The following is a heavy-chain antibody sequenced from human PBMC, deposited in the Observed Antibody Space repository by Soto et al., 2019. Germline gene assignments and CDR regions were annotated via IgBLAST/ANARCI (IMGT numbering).Heavy chain of an antibody. CDR3: ARAARITIFGVAMRDYYMDV. V-gene: IGHV1-8*01. CDR2: MNPNSGNT. Sequence: ASVKVSCKASGYTFTSYDINWVRQATGQGLEWMGWMNPNSGNTGYAQKFQGRVTMTRNTSISTAYMELSSLGSEDTAVYYCARAARITIFGVAMRDYYMDVWGKGTTVTVSS. J-gene: IGHJ6*03. CDR1: GYTFTSYD. D-gene: IGHD3-3*01.